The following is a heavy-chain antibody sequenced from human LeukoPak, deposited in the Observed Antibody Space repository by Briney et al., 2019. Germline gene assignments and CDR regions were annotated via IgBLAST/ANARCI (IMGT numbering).Heavy chain of an antibody. Sequence: ASVKVSCKASGYTFTSYAMHWVRQAPGQRLEWMGWINAGNGNTKYSQKFQGRVTITRDTSASTAYMELSSLRSEDTAVYYCARGQGRWLPATPGNWFDPWGQGTLVTVSS. CDR1: GYTFTSYA. D-gene: IGHD5-24*01. V-gene: IGHV1-3*01. CDR3: ARGQGRWLPATPGNWFDP. CDR2: INAGNGNT. J-gene: IGHJ5*02.